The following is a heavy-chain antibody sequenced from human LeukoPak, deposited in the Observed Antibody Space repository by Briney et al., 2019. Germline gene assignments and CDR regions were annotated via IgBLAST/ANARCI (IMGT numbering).Heavy chain of an antibody. D-gene: IGHD3-10*01. J-gene: IGHJ4*02. CDR1: GGSLSSSSNY. CDR2: IYYTGGT. Sequence: SETLSLTCSVSGGSLSSSSNYWGWIRQPPGKGLQWIGRIYYTGGTHYNPSLKSRVTISVDTSKNQFSLKMTSVTAADTAVYYCARRSGSGRIYHFYYWGEGTLVTVSS. CDR3: ARRSGSGRIYHFYY. V-gene: IGHV4-39*01.